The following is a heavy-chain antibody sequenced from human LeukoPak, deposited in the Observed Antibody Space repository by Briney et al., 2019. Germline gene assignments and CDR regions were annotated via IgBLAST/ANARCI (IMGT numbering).Heavy chain of an antibody. V-gene: IGHV3-30*02. CDR1: GFTFNAYG. J-gene: IGHJ4*02. CDR2: IQYDGSNQ. D-gene: IGHD3-10*01. CDR3: AKGRAGMVRGVCDY. Sequence: GGSLRLSCAAPGFTFNAYGMRWDRQAPGKGLEWVAYIQYDGSNQQYADSVKGRFSISRDSSKNTLYLQMSSLRVDDTAVYYCAKGRAGMVRGVCDYWGQGTLVTVSS.